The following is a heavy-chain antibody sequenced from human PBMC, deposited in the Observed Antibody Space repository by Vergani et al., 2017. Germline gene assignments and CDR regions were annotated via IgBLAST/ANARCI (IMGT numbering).Heavy chain of an antibody. J-gene: IGHJ4*02. CDR2: ISWNSGSI. D-gene: IGHD2-2*01. V-gene: IGHV3-9*01. CDR3: ARACSSTSCYDY. CDR1: GFTFDDYA. Sequence: EVQLVESGGGLVQPGRSLRLSCAASGFTFDDYAMHWVRQAPGKGLEWVSGISWNSGSIGYADSVKGRFTISRDNAKNSLYLQMNSLRAEDTAVYYCARACSSTSCYDYWGQGTLVTVSS.